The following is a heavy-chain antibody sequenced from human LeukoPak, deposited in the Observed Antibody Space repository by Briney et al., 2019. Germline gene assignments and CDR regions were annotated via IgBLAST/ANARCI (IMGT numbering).Heavy chain of an antibody. CDR1: GGSTSSYY. CDR3: TRGSIAYYYMDV. V-gene: IGHV4-59*01. Sequence: SETLSLTCTVSGGSTSSYYWSWIRQPPGKGLEWIGNIYYSGSTNYNPTLKSRVTISVDTSKNQFSLKLSSVTAADTAVYYCTRGSIAYYYMDVWGKGTTVTISS. J-gene: IGHJ6*03. CDR2: IYYSGST. D-gene: IGHD3-22*01.